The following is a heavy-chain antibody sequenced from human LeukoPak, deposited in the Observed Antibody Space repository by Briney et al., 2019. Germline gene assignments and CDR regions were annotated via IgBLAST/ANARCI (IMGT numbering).Heavy chain of an antibody. V-gene: IGHV3-66*01. J-gene: IGHJ4*02. CDR3: ARDRGYSYGYGLDY. Sequence: GGSLRLSCAASGFTVSSNYMSWVRQAPGKGLEWVSIIYRDGSTYYADSVKGRFTISRDNSKNTLYLQMNGLRAEDTAVYYCARDRGYSYGYGLDYWGQGTLVTVSS. CDR2: IYRDGST. CDR1: GFTVSSNY. D-gene: IGHD5-18*01.